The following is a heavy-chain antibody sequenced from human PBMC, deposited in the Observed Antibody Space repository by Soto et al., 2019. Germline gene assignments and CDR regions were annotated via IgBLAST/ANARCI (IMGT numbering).Heavy chain of an antibody. D-gene: IGHD1-26*01. CDR3: AKDDTLTVSGSYVSDAFDI. V-gene: IGHV3-23*01. CDR1: GFTFSRSA. Sequence: GGSQRLSCEASGFTFSRSAMSWVRQAKGKGLEWVSAISGSGGSTYYADSVKGRFTISRDNSKNTLYLQMNSLRAEDTAVYYCAKDDTLTVSGSYVSDAFDIWGQGTMVTVSS. J-gene: IGHJ3*02. CDR2: ISGSGGST.